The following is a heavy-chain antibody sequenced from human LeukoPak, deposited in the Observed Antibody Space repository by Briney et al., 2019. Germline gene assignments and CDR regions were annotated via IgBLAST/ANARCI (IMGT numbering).Heavy chain of an antibody. J-gene: IGHJ4*02. CDR3: VKDYTSGYSSSWYLDY. V-gene: IGHV3-43*01. Sequence: AGGSLRLSCAASGFTFEDYTMHWVRQVPGKDLEWVSLISWDGGHTYYADSVRGRFTISRDNSKNSLYLHMKSLRTEDTALYYCVKDYTSGYSSSWYLDYWGQGTLVTVSS. CDR1: GFTFEDYT. CDR2: ISWDGGHT. D-gene: IGHD6-13*01.